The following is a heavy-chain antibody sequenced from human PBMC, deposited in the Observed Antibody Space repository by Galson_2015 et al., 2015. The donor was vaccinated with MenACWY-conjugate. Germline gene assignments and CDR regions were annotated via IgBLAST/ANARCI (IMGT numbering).Heavy chain of an antibody. D-gene: IGHD5-18*01. CDR2: ISSSSSTI. Sequence: SLRLSCAASGFTFSTYSMNWVRQAPGKGLEWVSHISSSSSTIYYADSVKGRFTISRDNAKNSLYLQMNTLRDEDTAVYYCARVPGYSYRYYDLWGQGTLVTVSS. CDR3: ARVPGYSYRYYDL. V-gene: IGHV3-48*02. CDR1: GFTFSTYS. J-gene: IGHJ4*02.